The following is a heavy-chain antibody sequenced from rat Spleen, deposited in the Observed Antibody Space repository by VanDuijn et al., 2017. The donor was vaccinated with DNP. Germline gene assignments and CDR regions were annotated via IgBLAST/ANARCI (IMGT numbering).Heavy chain of an antibody. J-gene: IGHJ2*01. CDR3: ATLNFYASLAEYFDF. V-gene: IGHV5-7*01. CDR1: GFTFSDCN. D-gene: IGHD1-12*01. CDR2: IIYDGSST. Sequence: EVQLVESGGGLVQPGRSLKLSCVVSGFTFSDCNMAWVRQVPKKGLEWVATIIYDGSSTYYGDSVKGRFTISRDNAKSTLYLQMDSLRSEDTATYYCATLNFYASLAEYFDFWGQGVMVTVSS.